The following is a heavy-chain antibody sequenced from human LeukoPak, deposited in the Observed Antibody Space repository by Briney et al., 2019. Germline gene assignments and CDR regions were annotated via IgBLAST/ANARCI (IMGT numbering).Heavy chain of an antibody. CDR1: GGSFSGYY. D-gene: IGHD3-22*01. V-gene: IGHV4-34*01. J-gene: IGHJ4*02. CDR3: ARGGYYYDSDGLSPDS. CDR2: INHSGST. Sequence: SETLSLTCAVYGGSFSGYYWGWIRQPPGKGLEWIGEINHSGSTNYNPSLKSRVTISVDTSKNQFSLKLSSVTAADTAVYYCARGGYYYDSDGLSPDSWGQGTLVTVSS.